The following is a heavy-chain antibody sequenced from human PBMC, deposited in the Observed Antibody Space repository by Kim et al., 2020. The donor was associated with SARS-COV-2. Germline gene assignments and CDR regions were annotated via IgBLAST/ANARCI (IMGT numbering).Heavy chain of an antibody. CDR3: ARLSSGYYYYYYGMDV. V-gene: IGHV4-34*01. Sequence: LKSRVTISVDTSKNQFSLKLSSVTAADTAVYYCARLSSGYYYYYYGMDVWGQGTTVTVSS. D-gene: IGHD3-22*01. J-gene: IGHJ6*02.